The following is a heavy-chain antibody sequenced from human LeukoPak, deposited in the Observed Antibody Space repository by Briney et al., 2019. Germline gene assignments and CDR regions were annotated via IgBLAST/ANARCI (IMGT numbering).Heavy chain of an antibody. CDR1: VGSFSGYY. CDR2: FQHRGIT. V-gene: IGHV4-34*01. CDR3: ARVILGSYYLDL. J-gene: IGHJ2*01. Sequence: SETLSLTCAVSVGSFSGYYWSWIREPPGKGLEWIAEFQHRGITSCEPSVRSRVTRSGDASKNQICLKVRSVTGADTVVYCCARVILGSYYLDLWGRGTLVTVSS. D-gene: IGHD3-16*01.